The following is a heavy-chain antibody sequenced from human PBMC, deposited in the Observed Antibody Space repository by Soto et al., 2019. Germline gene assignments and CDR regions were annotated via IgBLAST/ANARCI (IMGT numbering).Heavy chain of an antibody. CDR3: ARVRQWLVGDAFDI. D-gene: IGHD6-19*01. CDR1: GGSFSGYY. J-gene: IGHJ3*02. V-gene: IGHV4-34*01. CDR2: INHSGST. Sequence: SETLSLTCAVYGGSFSGYYWSWIRQPPGKGLEWIGEINHSGSTNYNPSLKSRVTISVDTSKNQFSLKLSSVTAADTAVYYCARVRQWLVGDAFDIWGQGTMVTVSS.